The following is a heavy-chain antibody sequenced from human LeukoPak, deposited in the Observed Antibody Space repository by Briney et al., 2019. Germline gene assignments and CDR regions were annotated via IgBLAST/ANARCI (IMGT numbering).Heavy chain of an antibody. V-gene: IGHV4-34*01. CDR2: INHSGST. CDR1: GGSFSGYY. Sequence: SETLSLTCAVYGGSFSGYYWSWIRQPPGKGLEWIGEINHSGSTNYNPSLKSRVTISVDTSKNQFSLKLSSVTAADTAVYYCARSCLYYDNRLRLPSPYYFDYWGQGTLVTVSS. D-gene: IGHD3-22*01. J-gene: IGHJ4*02. CDR3: ARSCLYYDNRLRLPSPYYFDY.